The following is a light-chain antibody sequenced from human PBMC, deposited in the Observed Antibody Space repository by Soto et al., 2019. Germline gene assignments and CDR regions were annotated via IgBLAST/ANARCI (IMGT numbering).Light chain of an antibody. V-gene: IGKV4-1*01. J-gene: IGKJ3*01. Sequence: DIVMTQSPDSLAVSLGERATINCKSSQSVLYSSNNKNYLAWYQQKPGQPPKLLIYLASTRKSGVPDRFSGSGSGTDFTLTISSLKAEDVAVYYCQQYYSTPPFTFGPGTKVDIK. CDR2: LAS. CDR3: QQYYSTPPFT. CDR1: QSVLYSSNNKNY.